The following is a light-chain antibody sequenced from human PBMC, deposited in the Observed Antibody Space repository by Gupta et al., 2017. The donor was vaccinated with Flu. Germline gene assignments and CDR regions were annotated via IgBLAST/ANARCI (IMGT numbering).Light chain of an antibody. V-gene: IGKV2-28*01. J-gene: IGKJ1*01. Sequence: DIVMTQSPLSLPVTPGKPASISCRSSQSLLHSNGYNYLVWYLQKPGQSPQLLIYLGSNRASGVPDRFSGSGSGTDFTLKISRVEAEDVGVYYCRQALQTPGTFGQGTKVEIK. CDR2: LGS. CDR1: QSLLHSNGYNY. CDR3: RQALQTPGT.